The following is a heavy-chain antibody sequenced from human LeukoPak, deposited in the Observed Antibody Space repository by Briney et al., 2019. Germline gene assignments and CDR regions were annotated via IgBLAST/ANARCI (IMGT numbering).Heavy chain of an antibody. Sequence: GGSLRLSCAASGFTFSSYSMNWVRQAPGKGLEWVSSISSSSSYIYYADSVKGRFTISRDNSKNTLYLQMNSLRAEDTAVYYCAKDLGGSGSSWFDYWGQGTLVTVSS. CDR2: ISSSSSYI. V-gene: IGHV3-21*04. CDR3: AKDLGGSGSSWFDY. D-gene: IGHD3-10*01. J-gene: IGHJ4*02. CDR1: GFTFSSYS.